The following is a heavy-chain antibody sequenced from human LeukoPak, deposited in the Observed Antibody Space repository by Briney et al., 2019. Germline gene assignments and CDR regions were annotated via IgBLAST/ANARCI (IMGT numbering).Heavy chain of an antibody. J-gene: IGHJ3*02. Sequence: ASVKVSCKASGYTFTGYYMHWVRQAPGQGLEWMGWINPNSGGTNYAQKFQGRVTMTRDTSISTAYMELSRLRSDDTAVYYCARPSNWGSWRSDAFDIWGQGTMVTVSS. CDR1: GYTFTGYY. CDR2: INPNSGGT. CDR3: ARPSNWGSWRSDAFDI. D-gene: IGHD7-27*01. V-gene: IGHV1-2*02.